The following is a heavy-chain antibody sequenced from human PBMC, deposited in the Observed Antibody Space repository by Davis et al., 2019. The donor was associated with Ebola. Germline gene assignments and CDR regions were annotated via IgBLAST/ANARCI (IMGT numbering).Heavy chain of an antibody. D-gene: IGHD3-16*02. J-gene: IGHJ4*02. CDR2: INHSGST. V-gene: IGHV4-34*01. Sequence: MPSETLSLTCSVSGGSVGSDYWSWIRQSPGKGLEWIGEINHSGSTNYNPSLKSRVTISVDTSKNQFSLKLSSVTAADTAVYYCARRIMITFGGVIVKGDYFDYWGQGTLVTVSS. CDR3: ARRIMITFGGVIVKGDYFDY. CDR1: GGSVGSDY.